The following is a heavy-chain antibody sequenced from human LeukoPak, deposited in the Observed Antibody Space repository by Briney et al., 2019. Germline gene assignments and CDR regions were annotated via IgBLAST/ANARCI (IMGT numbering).Heavy chain of an antibody. CDR2: IYTSGST. V-gene: IGHV4-61*02. J-gene: IGHJ5*02. Sequence: SETLSLTCTVSGGSISSGSYYWSWIRQPAGKGLEWIGRIYTSGSTNYNPSLKSRVTISVDTSKNQFSLKLSSVTAADTAVYYCAGDYCSGGSCFWFDPWGQGTLVTVSS. D-gene: IGHD2-15*01. CDR1: GGSISSGSYY. CDR3: AGDYCSGGSCFWFDP.